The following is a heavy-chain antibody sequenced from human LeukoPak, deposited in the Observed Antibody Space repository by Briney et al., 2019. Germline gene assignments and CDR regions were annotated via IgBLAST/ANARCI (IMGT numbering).Heavy chain of an antibody. Sequence: KSGGSLRLSCAASGFTFSSYSMNWVRQAPGKGLEWVSSFSSSTSYTYYADSLKGRFTISRDNAKSSLYLQMNSLRAEDTAVYYCARGGRDSSWFDYWGQGTLVTVSS. D-gene: IGHD6-13*01. V-gene: IGHV3-21*01. CDR3: ARGGRDSSWFDY. J-gene: IGHJ4*02. CDR1: GFTFSSYS. CDR2: FSSSTSYT.